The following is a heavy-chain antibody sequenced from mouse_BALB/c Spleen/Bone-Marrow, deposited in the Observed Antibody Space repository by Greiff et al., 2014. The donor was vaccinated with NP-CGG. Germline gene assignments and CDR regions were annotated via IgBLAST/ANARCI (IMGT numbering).Heavy chain of an antibody. V-gene: IGHV1S56*01. CDR1: GYTFTSLD. CDR2: IFPGDGSI. CDR3: ARSGYAFDY. D-gene: IGHD2-2*01. Sequence: QVQLQQSRVQLSAWGATVKLSCKASGYTFTSLDINWVRQRPEQGLEWIGWIFPGDGSIKYNEKFKGKATLTTDKSSSTAYMQLSRLTSEDSAVYFCARSGYAFDYWGQGTTLTVSS. J-gene: IGHJ2*01.